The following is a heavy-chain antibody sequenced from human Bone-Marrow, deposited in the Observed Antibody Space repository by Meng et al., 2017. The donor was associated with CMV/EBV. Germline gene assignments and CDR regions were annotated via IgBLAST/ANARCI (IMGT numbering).Heavy chain of an antibody. D-gene: IGHD2-2*01. CDR3: ARDPNRRIVVVPAARAG. Sequence: GESLKISCAASGFTFSSYSMNWVRQAPGKGLEWVANIKQDGSEKYYVDSVKGRFTISRDNAKNSLYLQMNSLRAEDTAVYYCARDPNRRIVVVPAARAGWGQGTLVTVSS. CDR1: GFTFSSYS. CDR2: IKQDGSEK. V-gene: IGHV3-7*01. J-gene: IGHJ4*02.